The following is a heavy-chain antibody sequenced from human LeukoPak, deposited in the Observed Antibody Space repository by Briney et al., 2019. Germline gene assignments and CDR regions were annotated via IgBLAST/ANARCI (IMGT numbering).Heavy chain of an antibody. J-gene: IGHJ6*03. CDR2: IYHSGST. CDR1: GGSISSYY. V-gene: IGHV4-59*08. CDR3: ARVCSSYYYYYYMDV. D-gene: IGHD2-15*01. Sequence: PSETLSLTCTVSGGSISSYYWSWIRQPPGKGLEWIGSIYHSGSTYYNPSLKSRVTISVDTSKNQFSLKLSSVTAADTAVYYCARVCSSYYYYYYMDVWGKGTTVTVSS.